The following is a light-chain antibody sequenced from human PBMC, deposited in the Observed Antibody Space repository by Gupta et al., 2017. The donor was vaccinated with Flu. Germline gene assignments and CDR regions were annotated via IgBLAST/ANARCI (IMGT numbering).Light chain of an antibody. V-gene: IGKV1-33*01. CDR2: DAS. CDR1: QDISNY. CDR3: QHDDNLLT. Sequence: DIQMTQSPSSLSASVGDRVTITCQASQDISNYLNWYQQKPGKAPKLLIYDASKGETGVPSRFSGSGSGTDFTFTSSSRQTEDIAKYYGQHDDNLLTFGQGTRIEIK. J-gene: IGKJ5*01.